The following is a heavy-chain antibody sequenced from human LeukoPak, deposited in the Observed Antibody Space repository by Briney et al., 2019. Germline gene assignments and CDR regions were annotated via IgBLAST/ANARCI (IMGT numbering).Heavy chain of an antibody. CDR2: IYPGDSDT. Sequence: GESLKISCKGSGYSFTSYWIGWVRQMPGKGLEWMGIIYPGDSDTRYSPSFQGQVTISADKSISTAYLQWSSLEASDTAMYYCASSYYYDSSGYSGHDAFDIWGQGTMVTVSS. D-gene: IGHD3-22*01. V-gene: IGHV5-51*01. CDR3: ASSYYYDSSGYSGHDAFDI. CDR1: GYSFTSYW. J-gene: IGHJ3*02.